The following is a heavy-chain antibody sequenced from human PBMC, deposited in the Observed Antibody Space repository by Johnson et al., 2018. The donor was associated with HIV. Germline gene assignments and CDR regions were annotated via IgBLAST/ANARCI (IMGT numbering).Heavy chain of an antibody. CDR2: IKHDGSRI. J-gene: IGHJ3*02. CDR1: GLTFSTSW. CDR3: ARDVSYRYDGDGWADAFDI. Sequence: VQLVESGGGLVKPGGSLRLTCAASGLTFSTSWMNWVRQAPGRGLEWVANIKHDGSRIQYMDSVKGRFTISRDNTRHLLFLQMNTRRDEDTAVYYCARDVSYRYDGDGWADAFDIWGQGTMVTVSA. V-gene: IGHV3-7*01. D-gene: IGHD2-21*01.